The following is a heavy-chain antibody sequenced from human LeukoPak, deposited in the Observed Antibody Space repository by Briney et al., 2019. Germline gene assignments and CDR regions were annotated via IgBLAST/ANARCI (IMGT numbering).Heavy chain of an antibody. D-gene: IGHD6-13*01. J-gene: IGHJ4*02. CDR2: IIPIFGTA. CDR1: GGTFSSYA. Sequence: GASVKVSCKASGGTFSSYAISWVRQGPGQGLEWMGGIIPIFGTANYAQKFQGRVTITADKSTSTAYMELSSLRSEDTAVYYCASSRRAAARSYFDYWGQGTLVTVSS. CDR3: ASSRRAAARSYFDY. V-gene: IGHV1-69*06.